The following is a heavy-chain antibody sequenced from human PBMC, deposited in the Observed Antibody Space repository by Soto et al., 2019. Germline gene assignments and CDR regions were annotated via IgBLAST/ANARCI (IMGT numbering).Heavy chain of an antibody. Sequence: QVHLQESGPGLVKPSGTLSLTCAVSGGSISSRNWWTWVRQPPGKGLEWIGEIFPSGSTNYNPSLXSRVXIXPDKSKNQFSLKMNSVTAADTAMYYCARVGDLSGESTSYYDYWGQGTLVIVSS. CDR2: IFPSGST. D-gene: IGHD3-16*02. CDR1: GGSISSRNW. J-gene: IGHJ4*02. CDR3: ARVGDLSGESTSYYDY. V-gene: IGHV4-4*02.